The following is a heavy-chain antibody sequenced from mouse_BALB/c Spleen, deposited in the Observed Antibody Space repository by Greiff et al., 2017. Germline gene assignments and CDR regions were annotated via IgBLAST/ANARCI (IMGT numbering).Heavy chain of an antibody. CDR3: ARSSFTGPFAY. D-gene: IGHD4-1*01. V-gene: IGHV5-17*02. CDR2: ISSGSSTI. CDR1: GFTFSSFG. J-gene: IGHJ3*01. Sequence: EVQVVESGGGLVQPGGSRKLSCAASGFTFSSFGMHWVRQAPEKGLEWVAYISSGSSTIYYADTVKGRFTISRDNPKNTLFLQMTSLRSEDTAMYYCARSSFTGPFAYWGQGTLVTVSA.